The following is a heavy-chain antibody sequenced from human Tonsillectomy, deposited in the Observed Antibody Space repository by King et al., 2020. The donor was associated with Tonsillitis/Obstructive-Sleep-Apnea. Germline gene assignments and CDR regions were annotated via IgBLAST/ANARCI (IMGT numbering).Heavy chain of an antibody. D-gene: IGHD5-12*01. CDR1: GFTFGDYA. Sequence: QLVQSGGGLVKPGRSLRLSCTASGFTFGDYAMSWFRQAPGRGLEWVSFIRSKASGGTIQYAASGKGRFTISRDDSESIAYLKRNSLKTEDTAVYYCTRARDGYDFVLDYWGQGTLVTVSS. J-gene: IGHJ4*02. CDR3: TRARDGYDFVLDY. V-gene: IGHV3-49*05. CDR2: IRSKASGGTI.